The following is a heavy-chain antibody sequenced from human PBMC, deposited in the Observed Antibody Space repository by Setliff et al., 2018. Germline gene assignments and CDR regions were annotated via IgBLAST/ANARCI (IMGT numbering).Heavy chain of an antibody. CDR3: ARADSNTYYYYYYMDV. J-gene: IGHJ6*03. CDR1: GGSISSYY. Sequence: SETLSLTCTDSGGSISSYYWSWIRQPPGKGLEWIGCIYYAGSTNYNPSLKSRVTISVDTSKNQFSLKLSSVTAADTAVYYCARADSNTYYYYYYMDVWGKGTTVTVSS. V-gene: IGHV4-59*08. D-gene: IGHD4-4*01. CDR2: IYYAGST.